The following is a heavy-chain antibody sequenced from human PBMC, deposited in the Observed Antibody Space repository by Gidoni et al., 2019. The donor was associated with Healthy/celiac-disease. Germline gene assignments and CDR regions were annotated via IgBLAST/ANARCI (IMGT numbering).Heavy chain of an antibody. V-gene: IGHV1-2*02. J-gene: IGHJ4*02. CDR1: GSTFTGYY. CDR3: ARREDGGDY. Sequence: QVQLVQSGAEVKKPGASVTVSCKASGSTFTGYYMHWERQAPGQGLEWMGCINPNRGGTNYAQKLQGRDTMTRDTAISTAYMELSRRRSDDTAVYYCARREDGGDYWGQGTLVTVSS. D-gene: IGHD2-15*01. CDR2: INPNRGGT.